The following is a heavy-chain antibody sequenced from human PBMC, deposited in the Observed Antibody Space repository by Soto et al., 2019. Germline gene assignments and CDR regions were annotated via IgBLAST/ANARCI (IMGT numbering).Heavy chain of an antibody. CDR3: AKDRPSGVLDY. D-gene: IGHD3-10*01. CDR1: GFNFSSYG. J-gene: IGHJ4*02. CDR2: ISYDGSNK. Sequence: GGSLRLSCAASGFNFSSYGMHWVRQAPGKGLEWVAVISYDGSNKYYADSVKGRFTISRDNSKNTLYLQMNSLRAEDTAVYYCAKDRPSGVLDYWGQGTLVTVSS. V-gene: IGHV3-30*18.